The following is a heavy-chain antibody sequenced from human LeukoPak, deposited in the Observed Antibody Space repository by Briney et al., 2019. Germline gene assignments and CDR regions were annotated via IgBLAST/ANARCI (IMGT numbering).Heavy chain of an antibody. D-gene: IGHD2-15*01. CDR3: ARRYCSGGSCYSVDY. Sequence: PGGSLRLSCVASGYTFSSYWMSWVRQAPGKGLEWVGNINKDGSEKYYLDSVKGRFTISTGNATDSLYLKMNSLRAEDTAVYCCARRYCSGGSCYSVDYWGQGTLVTVSS. J-gene: IGHJ4*02. CDR2: INKDGSEK. CDR1: GYTFSSYW. V-gene: IGHV3-7*01.